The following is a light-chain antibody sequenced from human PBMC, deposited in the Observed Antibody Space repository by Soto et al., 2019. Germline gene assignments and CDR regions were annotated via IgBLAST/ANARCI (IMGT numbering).Light chain of an antibody. CDR3: SSYARRSTS. CDR2: EVS. CDR1: SSDVGGYNY. Sequence: QSVLTQPASVSGSPGQSITISCTGTSSDVGGYNYVSWYQQHPGKAPKLMIYEVSNRPSGVSHRFSGSKSGNTASLTISGLQAEDEADYHCSSYARRSTSFGSGTKVTVL. V-gene: IGLV2-14*03. J-gene: IGLJ1*01.